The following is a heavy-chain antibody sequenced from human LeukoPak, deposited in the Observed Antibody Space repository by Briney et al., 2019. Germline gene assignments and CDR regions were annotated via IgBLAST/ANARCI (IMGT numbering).Heavy chain of an antibody. CDR1: GYTFTAYY. Sequence: EASVKVSCKTSGYTFTAYYMHWVRQAPGQGLEWMGWINANSGGTNYAQKFRGRVAMTRDASFNTAYMELSRLRSDDTAVYYCARGRLAAILREWGQGTLVTVSS. D-gene: IGHD2-15*01. CDR2: INANSGGT. V-gene: IGHV1-2*02. CDR3: ARGRLAAILRE. J-gene: IGHJ4*02.